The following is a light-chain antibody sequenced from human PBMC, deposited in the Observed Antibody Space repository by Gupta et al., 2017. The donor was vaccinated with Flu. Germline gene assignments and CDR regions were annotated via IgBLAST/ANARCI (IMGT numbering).Light chain of an antibody. CDR3: HKDNSAPLT. V-gene: IGKV1-27*01. Sequence: PSSLSASVGDRVTITCRASQGIRNYLAWYQHKPGKVPKLLIYAASTLQSGVPSRFSGSGSGTDFTLTISSLQPEDVATYYCHKDNSAPLTFGGGTRVEIK. CDR2: AAS. J-gene: IGKJ4*01. CDR1: QGIRNY.